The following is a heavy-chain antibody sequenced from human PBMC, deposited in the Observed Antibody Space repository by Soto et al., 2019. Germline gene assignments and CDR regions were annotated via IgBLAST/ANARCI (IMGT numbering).Heavy chain of an antibody. CDR2: ISSSSSYI. D-gene: IGHD2-8*01. V-gene: IGHV3-21*01. J-gene: IGHJ4*02. Sequence: GGSLRLSCAASGFTFSSYSMNWVRQAPGKGLEWGSSISSSSSYIYYADSVKGRFTISRDNAKNSLYLQMNSLRAEDTAVYYCARDRVTLSLRVFSDYWGQGTLVTVSS. CDR1: GFTFSSYS. CDR3: ARDRVTLSLRVFSDY.